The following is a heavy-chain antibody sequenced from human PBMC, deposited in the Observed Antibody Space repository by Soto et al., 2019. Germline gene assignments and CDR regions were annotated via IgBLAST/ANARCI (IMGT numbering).Heavy chain of an antibody. D-gene: IGHD6-13*01. Sequence: QVQLVQSGAEVKKPGSSVKVSCKASGGTSSSYSISWVRQAPGQGLEWMGGIIPIFGTPNYAQKFQGRITXTXXXAXXTVDMERSGLRSEDTAVYFCGRGLPLYTSSHSRDFWGQGTLVTVSS. V-gene: IGHV1-69*05. CDR2: IIPIFGTP. J-gene: IGHJ4*02. CDR3: GRGLPLYTSSHSRDF. CDR1: GGTSSSYS.